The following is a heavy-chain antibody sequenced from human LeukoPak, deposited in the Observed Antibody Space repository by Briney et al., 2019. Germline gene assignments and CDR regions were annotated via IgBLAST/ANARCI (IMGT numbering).Heavy chain of an antibody. V-gene: IGHV4-31*03. CDR1: GGSISSGGYY. Sequence: SQTLSLTCTVSGGSISSGGYYWSWLRQHPGKGLEWIGYIYYSGSTYYNPSLKSRVTISVDTSKNQFSLKLSSVTAADTAVYYCARDRYSYGYSDYYYYGMDVWGQGTTVTVSS. J-gene: IGHJ6*02. CDR3: ARDRYSYGYSDYYYYGMDV. D-gene: IGHD5-18*01. CDR2: IYYSGST.